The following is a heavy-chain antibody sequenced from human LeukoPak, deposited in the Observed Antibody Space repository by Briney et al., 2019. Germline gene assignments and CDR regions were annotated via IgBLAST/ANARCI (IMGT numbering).Heavy chain of an antibody. V-gene: IGHV1-69*04. CDR1: GGTFSSYA. CDR2: IIPILGIA. Sequence: SVKVSCTASGGTFSSYAISCVRQAPGQGLEWMGRIIPILGIANYAQKFQGRVTITVDKSTSTAYMELSSLRSEDTAVYYCAMFGDDGYFDYWGQGTLVTVSS. D-gene: IGHD3-10*02. J-gene: IGHJ4*02. CDR3: AMFGDDGYFDY.